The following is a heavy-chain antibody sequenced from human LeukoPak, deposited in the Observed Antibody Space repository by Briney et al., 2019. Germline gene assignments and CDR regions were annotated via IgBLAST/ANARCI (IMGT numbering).Heavy chain of an antibody. CDR2: IIPILGIA. V-gene: IGHV1-69*04. Sequence: ASVKVSCKASGGTFSSYAISWARQAPGQGLEWMGRIIPILGIANYAQKFQGRVTITADKSTSTAYMELSSLRSEDTAVYYCARVPRDYDSSGWIDYWGQGTLVTVSS. CDR1: GGTFSSYA. J-gene: IGHJ4*02. CDR3: ARVPRDYDSSGWIDY. D-gene: IGHD3-22*01.